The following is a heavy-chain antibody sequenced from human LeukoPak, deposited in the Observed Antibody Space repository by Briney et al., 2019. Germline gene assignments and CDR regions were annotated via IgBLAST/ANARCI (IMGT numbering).Heavy chain of an antibody. D-gene: IGHD6-6*01. CDR3: ARGLYSSSSYDY. CDR1: GGSISSSSYY. V-gene: IGHV4-39*07. Sequence: SETLSLTCTVSGGSISSSSYYWGWIRQPPGKGLEWIGSIYHSGSTYYNPSLKSRVTISVDTSKNQFSLRLSSVTAADTAVYYCARGLYSSSSYDYWGQGTLVTVSS. CDR2: IYHSGST. J-gene: IGHJ4*02.